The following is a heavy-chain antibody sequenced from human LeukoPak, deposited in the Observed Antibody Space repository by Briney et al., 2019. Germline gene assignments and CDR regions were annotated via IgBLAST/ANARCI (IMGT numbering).Heavy chain of an antibody. CDR3: AKETCSGYSCYIFDY. D-gene: IGHD2-15*01. Sequence: LAGGSLRLSCEASGFTFSGYGMHWVRQAPGKGLEWVSAISDSGGSTYYADSVKGRFTISRDNSKNTLYLQMNSLRAEDTAVYYCAKETCSGYSCYIFDYWGQGTLVTVSS. CDR1: GFTFSGYG. J-gene: IGHJ4*02. V-gene: IGHV3-23*01. CDR2: ISDSGGST.